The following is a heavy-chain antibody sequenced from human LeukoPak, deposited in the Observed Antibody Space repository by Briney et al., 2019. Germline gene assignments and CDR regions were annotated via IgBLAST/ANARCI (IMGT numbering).Heavy chain of an antibody. Sequence: SETLSVTCAVYGGSFSGYYWSWIRQSPGKRRHWIGEINHSGVTDYNPSLESRVTISVDTSKSQFSLKLNAVTAADTAVYYCARGLGLSRANYFDFWGQGTLVTASS. CDR2: INHSGVT. CDR1: GGSFSGYY. D-gene: IGHD3-16*01. V-gene: IGHV4-34*01. CDR3: ARGLGLSRANYFDF. J-gene: IGHJ4*02.